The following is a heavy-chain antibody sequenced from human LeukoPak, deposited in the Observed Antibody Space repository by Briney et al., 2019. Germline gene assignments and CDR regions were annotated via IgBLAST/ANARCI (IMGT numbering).Heavy chain of an antibody. J-gene: IGHJ5*02. Sequence: LRLSCAASGFTVSSSYMSWVRQPPGKGLEWIGYIYHSGSTYYNPSLKSRVTISVDRSKNQFSLKLSSVTAADTAVYYCAREAMVRGTWFDPWGQGTLVTVSS. CDR2: IYHSGST. V-gene: IGHV4-30-2*01. CDR1: GFTVSSSY. CDR3: AREAMVRGTWFDP. D-gene: IGHD3-10*01.